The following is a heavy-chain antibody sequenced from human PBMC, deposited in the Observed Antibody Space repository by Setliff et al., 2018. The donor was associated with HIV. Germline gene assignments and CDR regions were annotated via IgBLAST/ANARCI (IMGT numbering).Heavy chain of an antibody. D-gene: IGHD6-19*01. J-gene: IGHJ6*03. CDR1: GYTFSRYA. V-gene: IGHV1-3*01. CDR3: ARVQTMAVAGTQYYYMDV. CDR2: INAGNGNT. Sequence: GASVKVSCKASGYTFSRYAMHWVRQAPGQRLEWTGWINAGNGNTKYSQKFQGRVSIARDTSASTAHMELSSLRSEDTAVYYCARVQTMAVAGTQYYYMDVWGKGTTVTVSS.